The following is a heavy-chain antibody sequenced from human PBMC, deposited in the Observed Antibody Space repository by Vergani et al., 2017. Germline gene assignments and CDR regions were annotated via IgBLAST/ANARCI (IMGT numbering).Heavy chain of an antibody. CDR1: GGSFSGYY. J-gene: IGHJ6*02. D-gene: IGHD3-10*01. CDR3: ARGVYYGSGSYYPPYYYYGMDV. CDR2: INHSGST. V-gene: IGHV4-34*09. Sequence: QVQLQESGPGLVKPSQTLSLTCAVYGGSFSGYYWSWIRQPPGKGLEWIGEINHSGSTNYNPSLKSRVTISVDTSKNQFSLKLSSVTAADTAVYYCARGVYYGSGSYYPPYYYYGMDVWGQGTTVTVSS.